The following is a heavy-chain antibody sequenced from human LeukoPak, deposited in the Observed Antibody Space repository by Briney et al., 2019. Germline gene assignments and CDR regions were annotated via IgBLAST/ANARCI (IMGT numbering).Heavy chain of an antibody. CDR1: GFTFSNAW. J-gene: IGHJ5*02. D-gene: IGHD5-18*01. CDR2: IKRKTDGGTT. V-gene: IGHV3-15*01. CDR3: TTEETVMVVYSRWFDP. Sequence: GGSLRLSCAASGFTFSNAWMNWVRQAPGKGLEWVGRIKRKTDGGTTDYAAPVQGRFTISRDDSKNTLCLQMNSLKTEDTAVYYCTTEETVMVVYSRWFDPWGQGTLVTVSS.